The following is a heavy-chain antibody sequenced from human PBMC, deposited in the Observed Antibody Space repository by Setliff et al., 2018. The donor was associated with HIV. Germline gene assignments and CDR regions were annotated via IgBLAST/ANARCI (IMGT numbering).Heavy chain of an antibody. CDR3: AREFVALGNHFDK. J-gene: IGHJ4*02. Sequence: PGGSLRLSCAAAGFTFSTSETNWVRQAPGKGLEWISYISSTGAIIYYADSVRGRFTISRDNAKNSVYLQMNSLRADDTALYYCAREFVALGNHFDKWGQGTLVTVSS. CDR2: ISSTGAII. CDR1: GFTFSTSE. V-gene: IGHV3-48*03.